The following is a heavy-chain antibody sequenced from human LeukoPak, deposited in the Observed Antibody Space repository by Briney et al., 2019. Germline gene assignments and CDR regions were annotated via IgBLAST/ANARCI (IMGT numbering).Heavy chain of an antibody. V-gene: IGHV3-53*01. J-gene: IGHJ3*02. Sequence: GGSLRLSCAASGFTVSANYMSWVRQAPGKGLEWVSVIYSGGNTYYADSVKGRFIISRDNSKDTLYLQMNSLRAEDTAVYYCARAGGTYYGIAFDIWGQGTMVTVSS. CDR1: GFTVSANY. D-gene: IGHD1-26*01. CDR2: IYSGGNT. CDR3: ARAGGTYYGIAFDI.